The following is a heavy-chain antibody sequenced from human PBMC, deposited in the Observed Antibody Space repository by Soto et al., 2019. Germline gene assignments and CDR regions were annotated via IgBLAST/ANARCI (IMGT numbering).Heavy chain of an antibody. CDR2: INTDGSTT. CDR3: ARDLGGYASH. J-gene: IGHJ4*02. V-gene: IGHV3-74*01. D-gene: IGHD3-16*01. Sequence: GSLRLSCAASGFTFSNYWMHWVRQAPGKGPVWVSRINTDGSTTNYADSVKGRFTISRDNAKNTLYLQTNSLGAEDTAVYYCARDLGGYASHRGQGTLVTVSS. CDR1: GFTFSNYW.